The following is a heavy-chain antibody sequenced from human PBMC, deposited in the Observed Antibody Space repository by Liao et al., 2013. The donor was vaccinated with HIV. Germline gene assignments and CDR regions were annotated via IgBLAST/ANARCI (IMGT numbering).Heavy chain of an antibody. CDR1: GGSISSGSYY. CDR3: ARDHKEAWDWYFDL. J-gene: IGHJ2*01. D-gene: IGHD7-27*01. Sequence: QVQLQESGPGLVKPSQTLSLTCTVSGGSISSGSYYWSWIRQPAGKGLEWIGRIYTSGSTNYNPSLKSRVTISVDTSKNQFSLKLSSVTAADTAVYYCARDHKEAWDWYFDLWGRGTLVTVSS. V-gene: IGHV4-61*02. CDR2: IYTSGST.